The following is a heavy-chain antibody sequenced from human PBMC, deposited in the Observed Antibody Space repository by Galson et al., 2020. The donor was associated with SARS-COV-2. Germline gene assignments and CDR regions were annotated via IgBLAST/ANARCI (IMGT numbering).Heavy chain of an antibody. J-gene: IGHJ6*04. V-gene: IGHV3-30*18. CDR3: ANFPPGMDV. CDR2: ISYDGSNK. CDR1: GFTFSSYG. Sequence: GESLKISCAAPGFTFSSYGMHWVRQAPGKGLEWVAVISYDGSNKYYADSVKGRFTISRDNYMNTLYLQMNSLRAEDTAVYYCANFPPGMDVWCKGSTVTVSS.